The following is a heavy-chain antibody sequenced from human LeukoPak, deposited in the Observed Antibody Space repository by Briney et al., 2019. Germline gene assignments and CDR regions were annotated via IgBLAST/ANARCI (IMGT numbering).Heavy chain of an antibody. CDR2: ISGYNGNT. CDR3: ASSGAYCSGGSCYVLSWFDP. Sequence: ASVKVSCKASGYTFTSYDISWVRQAPGQGLEWMGWISGYNGNTNYAQKVQGRVTMTTDTSTSTAYMELRSLRSDDTAVYYCASSGAYCSGGSCYVLSWFDPWGQGTLVTVSS. D-gene: IGHD2-15*01. J-gene: IGHJ5*02. V-gene: IGHV1-18*01. CDR1: GYTFTSYD.